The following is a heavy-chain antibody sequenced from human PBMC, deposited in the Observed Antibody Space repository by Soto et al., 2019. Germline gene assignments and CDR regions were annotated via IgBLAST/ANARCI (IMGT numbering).Heavy chain of an antibody. CDR3: ARGQANWYFDL. J-gene: IGHJ2*01. V-gene: IGHV1-69*02. CDR2: ITPILGIA. Sequence: QVQLVQSGAEVKKPGSSVKVSCKASGGTFSSYTISWVRQAPGQGLEWMGRITPILGIANYAQKFQGRVTITADKSTSTAYMELSSLRSEDTAVYYCARGQANWYFDLWGRGTLVTVSS. CDR1: GGTFSSYT.